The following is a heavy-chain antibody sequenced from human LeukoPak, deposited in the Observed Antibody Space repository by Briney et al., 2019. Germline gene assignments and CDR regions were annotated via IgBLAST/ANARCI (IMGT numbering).Heavy chain of an antibody. CDR2: IRSGGGTI. D-gene: IGHD6-6*01. CDR1: GFAFSDFY. J-gene: IGHJ4*02. Sequence: GSLRLSCLASGFAFSDFYMSWLRQAPGKGLEWVAYIRSGGGTIFYADSVRGRFTISRDDAKSSLYLQMNDLRADDTAVYYCSSFNHWGQGALVTVSS. CDR3: SSFNH. V-gene: IGHV3-11*01.